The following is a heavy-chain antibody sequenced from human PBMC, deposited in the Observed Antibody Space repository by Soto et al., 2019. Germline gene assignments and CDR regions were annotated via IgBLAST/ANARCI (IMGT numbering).Heavy chain of an antibody. CDR2: IDWDDDK. CDR1: GFSLSTSGMC. J-gene: IGHJ6*02. CDR3: ARMWGSSWKPYYYYGMDV. V-gene: IGHV2-70*01. D-gene: IGHD6-13*01. Sequence: SGPTLVNPTQTLTLTCTFSGFSLSTSGMCVSWIRQPPGKALEWLALIDWDDDKYYSTSLKTRLTISKDTSKNQVVLTMTNMDPVDTATYYCARMWGSSWKPYYYYGMDVWGQGTTVAVSS.